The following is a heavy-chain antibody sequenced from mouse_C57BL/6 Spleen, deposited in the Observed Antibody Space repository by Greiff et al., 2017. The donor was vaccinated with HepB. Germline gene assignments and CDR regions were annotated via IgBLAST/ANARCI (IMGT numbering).Heavy chain of an antibody. D-gene: IGHD1-1*01. Sequence: QVQLQQPGAELVMPGASVKLSCKASGYTFTSYWMHWVKQRPGQGLEWIGDIYPGSGSTNYNEKFKSKATLTVDTSSSTAYMQLSSLTSEDSAVYYCARGDYGSAMDYWGQGTSVTVSS. CDR2: IYPGSGST. CDR1: GYTFTSYW. J-gene: IGHJ4*01. V-gene: IGHV1-55*01. CDR3: ARGDYGSAMDY.